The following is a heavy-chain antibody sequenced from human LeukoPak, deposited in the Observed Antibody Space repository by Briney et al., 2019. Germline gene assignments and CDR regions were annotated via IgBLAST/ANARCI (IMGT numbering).Heavy chain of an antibody. Sequence: PSETLSLTCTVSGGSISSGGYYWSWIRQHPGKGLEWIGYIYYSGSTNYNPSLKSRVTISVDTSKNQFSLKLSSVTAADTAVYYCARVANHCSGGSCYLNWFDPWGQGTLVTVSS. CDR1: GGSISSGGYY. D-gene: IGHD2-15*01. J-gene: IGHJ5*02. V-gene: IGHV4-61*08. CDR3: ARVANHCSGGSCYLNWFDP. CDR2: IYYSGST.